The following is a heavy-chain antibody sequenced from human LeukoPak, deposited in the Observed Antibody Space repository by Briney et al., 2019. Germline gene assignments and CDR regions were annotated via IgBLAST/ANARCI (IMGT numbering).Heavy chain of an antibody. J-gene: IGHJ4*02. CDR2: INPDGSGK. Sequence: GGSLRLSCEASGFTLSTYWMNWVGQVLGKGLAWGANINPDGSGKRYVDPVKARFPTARNKPANSLSLQMTSLRAEDTALYYCASWGAGGNSWGQGTLVTVSP. D-gene: IGHD3-16*01. CDR1: GFTLSTYW. V-gene: IGHV3-7*01. CDR3: ASWGAGGNS.